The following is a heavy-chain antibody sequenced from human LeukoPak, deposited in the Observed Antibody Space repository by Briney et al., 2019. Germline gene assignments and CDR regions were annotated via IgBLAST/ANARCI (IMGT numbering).Heavy chain of an antibody. CDR3: ARESGYSSS. Sequence: SETLSLTCTVSGGSISSSNYYCGWIRQPPGKGLEWIGNFYYSGSTYNNPSLKRRVTISVDTSKNQFSLKLSSVTAADTAVYYCARESGYSSSWGQGTLVTVSS. D-gene: IGHD6-13*01. V-gene: IGHV4-39*07. CDR2: FYYSGST. CDR1: GGSISSSNYY. J-gene: IGHJ4*02.